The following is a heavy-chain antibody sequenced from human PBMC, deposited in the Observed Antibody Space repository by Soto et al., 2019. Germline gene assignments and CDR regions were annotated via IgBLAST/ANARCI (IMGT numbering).Heavy chain of an antibody. CDR1: GFTFSSYS. CDR3: ARTPATVVTPEAFDI. V-gene: IGHV3-48*02. J-gene: IGHJ3*02. D-gene: IGHD4-17*01. CDR2: ISSSSSTI. Sequence: GGSLRLSCAASGFTFSSYSMNWVRQAPGKGLEWVSYISSSSSTIYYADSVKGRFTISRDNAKNSLYLQMNSLRDEDTAVYYCARTPATVVTPEAFDIWGQGTMVTVSS.